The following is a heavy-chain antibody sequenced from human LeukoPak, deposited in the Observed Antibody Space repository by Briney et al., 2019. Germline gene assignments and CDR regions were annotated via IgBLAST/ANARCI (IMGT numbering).Heavy chain of an antibody. V-gene: IGHV4-30-4*01. D-gene: IGHD1-26*01. CDR2: IYYSGST. J-gene: IGHJ4*02. Sequence: ASETLSLTCTVSGGSISSGDYYWSWIRQPPGKGLEWIGYIYYSGSTYYNPSLKSRVTISVDTSKNQFSLKLSSVTAADTAVYYCAREPERSGRPGWGQGTLVTVSS. CDR3: AREPERSGRPG. CDR1: GGSISSGDYY.